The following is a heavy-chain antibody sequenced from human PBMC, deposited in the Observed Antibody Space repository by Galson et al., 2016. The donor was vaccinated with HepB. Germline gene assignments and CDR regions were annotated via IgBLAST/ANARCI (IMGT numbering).Heavy chain of an antibody. D-gene: IGHD6-19*01. CDR3: AKDMGKGVSFYFYGMDV. J-gene: IGHJ6*02. Sequence: SLRLSCAASGFTFHDYAMHWVRQAPGKGLEWVSGISWNSGAKGYGDSVKGRFTISRDNAKNSLFLHMESLRAEDTALHYCAKDMGKGVSFYFYGMDVWGQGTTVTVSS. V-gene: IGHV3-9*01. CDR1: GFTFHDYA. CDR2: ISWNSGAK.